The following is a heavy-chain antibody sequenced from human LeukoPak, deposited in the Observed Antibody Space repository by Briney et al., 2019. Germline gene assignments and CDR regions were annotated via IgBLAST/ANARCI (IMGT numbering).Heavy chain of an antibody. D-gene: IGHD3-22*01. CDR2: ISGSGGST. J-gene: IGHJ3*02. CDR3: AKDHPHYYDSSGPGDAFDI. V-gene: IGHV3-23*01. CDR1: GFTFSNAW. Sequence: GGSLRLSCAASGFTFSNAWMSWVRQAPGKGLEWVSAISGSGGSTYYADSVKGRFTISRDNSKNTLYLQMNSLRAEDTAVYYCAKDHPHYYDSSGPGDAFDIWGQGTMVTVSS.